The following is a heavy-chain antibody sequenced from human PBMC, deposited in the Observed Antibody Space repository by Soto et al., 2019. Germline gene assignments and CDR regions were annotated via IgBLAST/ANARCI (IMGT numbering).Heavy chain of an antibody. CDR2: IIIILDIA. CDR3: ARSIGRLYDYECGIYRHHDGFDV. CDR1: GGTFSSET. J-gene: IGHJ3*01. D-gene: IGHD3-16*02. V-gene: IGHV1-69*02. Sequence: QVQLVQSGAEVKKPGSSVKVSCKASGGTFSSETINWVRQAPGQGLEWMGKIIIILDIATHTQKFQGRVRITADKTTHTVYMLMSTHRSDGTALCYSARSIGRLYDYECGIYRHHDGFDVWGQGTMVSVSS.